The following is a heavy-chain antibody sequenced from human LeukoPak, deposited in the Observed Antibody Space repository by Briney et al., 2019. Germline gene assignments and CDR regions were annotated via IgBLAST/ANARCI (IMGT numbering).Heavy chain of an antibody. CDR2: IYYSGST. Sequence: TLETLSLTCAVYGGSFSGYYWSWIRQPPGKGLEWIGYIYYSGSTNYNPSLRSRVTISVDTSKNQFSLKLSSVTAADTAVYYCARGSLYSSGRKQGDYWGQGTLVTVSS. CDR3: ARGSLYSSGRKQGDY. CDR1: GGSFSGYY. V-gene: IGHV4-59*01. J-gene: IGHJ4*02. D-gene: IGHD6-19*01.